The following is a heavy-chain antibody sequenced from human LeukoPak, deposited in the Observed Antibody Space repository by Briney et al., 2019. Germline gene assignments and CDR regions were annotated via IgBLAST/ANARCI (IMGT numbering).Heavy chain of an antibody. CDR1: GFTFSSYA. CDR3: ASGRGAAAGVYYYYYGMDV. Sequence: GGSLRLSCAASGFTFSSYAMSWVRQAPGKGLEWVSVIYSGGSTYYADSVKGRLTISRDNSKNTLYLQMNSLRAEDTAVYYCASGRGAAAGVYYYYYGMDVWGQGTTVTVSS. V-gene: IGHV3-66*01. D-gene: IGHD6-13*01. J-gene: IGHJ6*02. CDR2: IYSGGST.